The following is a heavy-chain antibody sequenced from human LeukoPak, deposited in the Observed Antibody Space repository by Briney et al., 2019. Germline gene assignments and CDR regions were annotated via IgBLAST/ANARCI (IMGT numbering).Heavy chain of an antibody. CDR3: AKDSASYYFDY. CDR1: GFTFSSYS. CDR2: SSDSGGTT. Sequence: GGSLRLSCAASGFTFSSYSMNWVRQAPGKGLEWVSASSDSGGTTYYADSVKGRFAISRDNSKNTLYLQMNSLRAEDTAVYYCAKDSASYYFDYWGQGTLVTVSS. V-gene: IGHV3-23*01. J-gene: IGHJ4*02.